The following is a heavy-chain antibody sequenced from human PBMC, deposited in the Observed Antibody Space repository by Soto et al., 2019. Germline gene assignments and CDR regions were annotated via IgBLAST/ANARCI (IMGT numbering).Heavy chain of an antibody. CDR1: GYTLTELS. J-gene: IGHJ6*02. Sequence: ASVKVSCKVSGYTLTELSMHWVRQAPGKGLEWMGGFDPEDGETIYAQKFQGRVTMTEDTSTDTAYMELSSLRSEDTAVYYCATDRTTIVRGALYYYGMDVWGQGTTVTGSS. CDR3: ATDRTTIVRGALYYYGMDV. V-gene: IGHV1-24*01. CDR2: FDPEDGET. D-gene: IGHD3-10*01.